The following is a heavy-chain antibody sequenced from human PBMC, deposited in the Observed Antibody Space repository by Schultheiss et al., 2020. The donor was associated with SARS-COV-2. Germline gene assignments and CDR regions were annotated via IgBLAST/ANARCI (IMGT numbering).Heavy chain of an antibody. V-gene: IGHV1-69*05. CDR1: GGTFSSYA. D-gene: IGHD6-6*01. J-gene: IGHJ5*02. CDR3: AREWRRGIAARPLGWFDP. CDR2: IIPIFGTA. Sequence: SVKVSCKASGGTFSSYAISWVRQAPGQGLEWMGGIIPIFGTANYAQKFQGRVTMTRDTSISTAYMELSRLRSDDTAVYYCAREWRRGIAARPLGWFDPWGQGTLVTVSS.